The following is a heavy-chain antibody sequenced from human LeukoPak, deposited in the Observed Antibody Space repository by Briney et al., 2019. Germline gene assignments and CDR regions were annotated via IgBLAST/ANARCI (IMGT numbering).Heavy chain of an antibody. Sequence: SETLSLTCAVYGGSFSGYYWSWIRQPPGKGLEWIGEINHSGSTNYNPSLKSRVTISVDTPKNQFSLKLSSVTAADTAVYYCARVNSARWFFDCWGQGSLLTVSS. CDR1: GGSFSGYY. V-gene: IGHV4-34*01. CDR3: ARVNSARWFFDC. J-gene: IGHJ4*02. CDR2: INHSGST. D-gene: IGHD3-9*01.